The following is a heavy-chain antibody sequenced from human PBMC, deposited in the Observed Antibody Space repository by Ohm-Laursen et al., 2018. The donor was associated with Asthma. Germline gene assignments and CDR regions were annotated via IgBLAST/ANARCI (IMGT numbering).Heavy chain of an antibody. Sequence: SLRLSCAASGFTFSSYSMNWVRQAPGKGLEWVSSISSSSSYIYYADSVKGRFTISRDNAKNSLYLQMNSLRAEDTAVYYCARLGNYDSSGYYGEVFDYWGQGTLVTVSS. CDR2: ISSSSSYI. CDR1: GFTFSSYS. V-gene: IGHV3-21*01. D-gene: IGHD3-22*01. CDR3: ARLGNYDSSGYYGEVFDY. J-gene: IGHJ4*02.